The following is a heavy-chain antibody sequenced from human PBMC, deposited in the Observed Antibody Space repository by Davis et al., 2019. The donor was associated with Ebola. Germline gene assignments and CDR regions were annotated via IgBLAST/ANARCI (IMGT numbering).Heavy chain of an antibody. V-gene: IGHV3-73*01. CDR1: GFTFSDHY. CDR2: IRSKANSYAT. Sequence: GESLKISCAASGFTFSDHYMDWVRQAPGQGLEWVGRIRSKANSYATAYAASVKGRFTISRDDSKNTAYLQMNSLKTEDTAVYYCTSSYASSSGDYWGQGTLVTVSS. CDR3: TSSYASSSGDY. D-gene: IGHD6-6*01. J-gene: IGHJ4*02.